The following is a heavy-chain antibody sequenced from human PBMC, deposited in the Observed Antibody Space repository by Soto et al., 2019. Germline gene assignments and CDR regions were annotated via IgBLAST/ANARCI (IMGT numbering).Heavy chain of an antibody. CDR1: GFTVYSNY. Sequence: EVQLVESGGGLIQPGGSLRLSCAASGFTVYSNYMSWVRQAPGKGLEWVSVIYSGGSTYYADSVKGRFTISRDNSKNTLYLQMNSLRAEDTAVYYCARDYADYVLGYFDYWGQGTLVIVSS. J-gene: IGHJ4*02. V-gene: IGHV3-53*01. CDR2: IYSGGST. CDR3: ARDYADYVLGYFDY. D-gene: IGHD4-17*01.